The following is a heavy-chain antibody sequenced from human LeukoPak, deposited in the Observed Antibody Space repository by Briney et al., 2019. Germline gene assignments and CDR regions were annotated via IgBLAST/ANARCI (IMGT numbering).Heavy chain of an antibody. J-gene: IGHJ4*02. Sequence: SETLSLTCTVSGASISGYYWSWIRQPPGKGLEWIGFISDSGSINYNPSLKSRATISVDTSKNQFSLMMSSVTAADTAVYYCARRGFFDSWGQGTLVTIPS. CDR2: ISDSGSI. V-gene: IGHV4-59*08. CDR1: GASISGYY. CDR3: ARRGFFDS.